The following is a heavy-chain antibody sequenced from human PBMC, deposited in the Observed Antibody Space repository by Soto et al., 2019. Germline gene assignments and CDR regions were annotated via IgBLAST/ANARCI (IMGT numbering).Heavy chain of an antibody. D-gene: IGHD3-22*01. CDR1: GGTFSSYA. CDR3: ARDGHYDSSGYYPNPLYNWFDP. Sequence: ASVKVSCKASGGTFSSYAISWVRQAPGQGLEWMGGIIPIFGTANYAQKFQGRVTITADESTSTAYMVLSSLRSEDTAVYYFARDGHYDSSGYYPNPLYNWFDPWGQGTLVTSPQ. V-gene: IGHV1-69*01. J-gene: IGHJ5*02. CDR2: IIPIFGTA.